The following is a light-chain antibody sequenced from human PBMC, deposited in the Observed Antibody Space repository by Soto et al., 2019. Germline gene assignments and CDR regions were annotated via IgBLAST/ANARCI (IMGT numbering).Light chain of an antibody. Sequence: EIVLTQSPGTLSLSPGERSTLSCSSSQSVSSSYLAWYQQKPGQAPRLLIYGASSRATGIPDRFSGSGSGTDFTLTISTLEPEDSAVYYCQQYGTSPLTFGGGTKVDIK. CDR2: GAS. CDR3: QQYGTSPLT. V-gene: IGKV3-20*01. CDR1: QSVSSSY. J-gene: IGKJ4*01.